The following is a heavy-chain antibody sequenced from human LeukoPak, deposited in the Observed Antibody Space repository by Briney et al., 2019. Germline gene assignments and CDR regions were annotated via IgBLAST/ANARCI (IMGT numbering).Heavy chain of an antibody. V-gene: IGHV4-34*01. J-gene: IGHJ6*02. CDR1: GGSISSYY. CDR2: INHSGST. CDR3: ARGGPYYGMDV. Sequence: SETLSLTCTVSGGSISSYYWSWIRQPPGKGLEWIGEINHSGSTDYNPSLKSRVTISVDTSKNQFSLKLSSVTAADTAVYYCARGGPYYGMDVWGQGTTVTVSS.